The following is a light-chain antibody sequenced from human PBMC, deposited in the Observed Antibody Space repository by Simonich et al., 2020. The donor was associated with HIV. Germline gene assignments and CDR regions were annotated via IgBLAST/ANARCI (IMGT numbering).Light chain of an antibody. CDR2: LNSDGSH. Sequence: QLVLTQSPSASASLGASVKLTCTLSSGHSSYAIPWHQQRPEKGPRYWMKLNSDGSHSKGDGIPDRFSGSSSGAERYLTISSLQSEDEADYYCQTWGTGFWVFGGGTKLTVL. V-gene: IGLV4-69*01. J-gene: IGLJ3*02. CDR1: SGHSSYA. CDR3: QTWGTGFWV.